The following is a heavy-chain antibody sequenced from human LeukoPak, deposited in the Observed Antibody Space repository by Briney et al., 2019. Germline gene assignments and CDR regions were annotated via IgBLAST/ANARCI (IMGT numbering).Heavy chain of an antibody. V-gene: IGHV3-30-3*01. CDR1: GFTFSSYA. D-gene: IGHD3-3*01. CDR2: ISYDGSNK. CDR3: ARDVIRTYYDFWSGPAPTYYYYGMDV. Sequence: LGGSLRLSCAASGFTFSSYAMHWVRQAPGKGLEWVAVISYDGSNKYYADSVKGRFTISRDNSKNTLYLQMNGLRAEDTAVYYCARDVIRTYYDFWSGPAPTYYYYGMDVWGQGTTVTVSS. J-gene: IGHJ6*02.